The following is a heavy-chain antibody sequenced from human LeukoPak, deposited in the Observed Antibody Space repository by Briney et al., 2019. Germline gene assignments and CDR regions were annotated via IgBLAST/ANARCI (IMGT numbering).Heavy chain of an antibody. V-gene: IGHV3-21*01. CDR3: ARDPGAYYYGSGSPSRPFDP. CDR2: ISSSSSYI. D-gene: IGHD3-10*01. Sequence: GGPLRLSCAASGFTFSSYSMNWVRQAPGKGLEWVSSISSSSSYIYYADSVKGRFTISRDNAKNSLYLQMNSLRAEDTAVYYCARDPGAYYYGSGSPSRPFDPWGLGTLVTVSS. J-gene: IGHJ5*02. CDR1: GFTFSSYS.